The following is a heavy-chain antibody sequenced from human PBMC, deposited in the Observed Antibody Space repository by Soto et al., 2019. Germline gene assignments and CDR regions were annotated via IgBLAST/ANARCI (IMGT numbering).Heavy chain of an antibody. CDR3: ARDRSKMITFGGAADY. D-gene: IGHD3-16*01. CDR2: INPSGGST. CDR1: GGTFSSYA. Sequence: ASVKVSCKASGGTFSSYAISWVRQAPGQGLEWMGIINPSGGSTSYAQKFQGRVTMTRDTSTSTVYMELSSLRSEDTAVYYCARDRSKMITFGGAADYWGQGTLVTVSS. V-gene: IGHV1-46*01. J-gene: IGHJ4*02.